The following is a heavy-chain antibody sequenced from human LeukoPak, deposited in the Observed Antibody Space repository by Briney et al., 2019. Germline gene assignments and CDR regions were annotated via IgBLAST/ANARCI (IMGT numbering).Heavy chain of an antibody. CDR1: GGSISSSSYY. V-gene: IGHV4-39*07. D-gene: IGHD3-9*01. CDR3: AREGRTYYDILTGQRYYFDY. Sequence: SETLSLTCTVSGGSISSSSYYWGWIRQPPGKGLEWIGSIYYSGSTYYNPSLKSRVTISVDTSKNQFSLKLSSVTAADTAVYYCAREGRTYYDILTGQRYYFDYWGQGTLVTVSS. CDR2: IYYSGST. J-gene: IGHJ4*02.